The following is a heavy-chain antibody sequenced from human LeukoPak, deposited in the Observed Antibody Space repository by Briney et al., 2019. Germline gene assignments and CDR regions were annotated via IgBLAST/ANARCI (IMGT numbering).Heavy chain of an antibody. V-gene: IGHV3-23*01. CDR3: AKDDAWLRFGE. J-gene: IGHJ4*02. CDR1: GFTFSTLA. Sequence: GGPLRLSCAASGFTFSTLALNWVRQAPGMGLEGVSGISPSGDITYYADSVKGRFTISRDNSKNTLYLEVISLTAEDTAVYYCAKDDAWLRFGEWSQGTLVTVSS. D-gene: IGHD3-10*01. CDR2: ISPSGDIT.